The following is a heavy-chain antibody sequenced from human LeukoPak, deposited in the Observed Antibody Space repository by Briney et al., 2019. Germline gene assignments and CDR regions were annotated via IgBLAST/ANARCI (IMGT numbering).Heavy chain of an antibody. D-gene: IGHD2-15*01. CDR2: IDTSGNT. J-gene: IGHJ5*02. CDR1: GGSFSGYY. V-gene: IGHV4-59*10. Sequence: SETLSLTCAVYGGSFSGYYWSWIRQPAGKGLEWIGRIDTSGNTKYNPSLKSRVTMSLDTSNNQFSLELTSVTAADTAVYYCAGHCSGGSCFRNWFDPWGQGTLVTVSS. CDR3: AGHCSGGSCFRNWFDP.